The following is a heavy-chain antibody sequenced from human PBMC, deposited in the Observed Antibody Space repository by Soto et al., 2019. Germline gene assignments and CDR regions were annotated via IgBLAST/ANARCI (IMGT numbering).Heavy chain of an antibody. CDR2: IYHSGST. Sequence: SEPLSLTCAVSGGSISSSNWWSWVRQPPGKGLEWIGEIYHSGSTNYNPSLKSRVTISVDKSKNQFSLKLSSVTAADTAVYYCAREDRLSSSWYKKGAFDIWGQGTMVTVSS. D-gene: IGHD6-13*01. CDR3: AREDRLSSSWYKKGAFDI. CDR1: GGSISSSNW. V-gene: IGHV4-4*02. J-gene: IGHJ3*02.